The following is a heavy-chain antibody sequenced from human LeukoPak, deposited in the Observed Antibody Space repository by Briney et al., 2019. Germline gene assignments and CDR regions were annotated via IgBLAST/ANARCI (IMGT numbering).Heavy chain of an antibody. V-gene: IGHV3-74*01. D-gene: IGHD2-15*01. Sequence: GGSMRLSCAASGLAFSAYKMHWVRQAPRKGLVWVSRISTDGYTTDYADFVQGRFTASRDNTKNTWSLEMNSLRAEDTAVYYCVIGGSPGYWGQGTLVTVSS. CDR3: VIGGSPGY. J-gene: IGHJ4*02. CDR1: GLAFSAYK. CDR2: ISTDGYTT.